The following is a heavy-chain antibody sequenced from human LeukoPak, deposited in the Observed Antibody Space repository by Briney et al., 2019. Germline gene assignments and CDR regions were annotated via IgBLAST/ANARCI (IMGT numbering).Heavy chain of an antibody. J-gene: IGHJ4*02. CDR1: GGSISSSSYY. CDR3: ARDRRLGPFDY. Sequence: PSETLSLTCTVSGGSISSSSYYWSWIRQPPGKGLEWIGYIYYSGSTNYNPSLKSRVTISVDTSKNQFSLKLSSVTAADTAVYYCARDRRLGPFDYWGQGTLVTVSS. D-gene: IGHD3-16*01. CDR2: IYYSGST. V-gene: IGHV4-61*01.